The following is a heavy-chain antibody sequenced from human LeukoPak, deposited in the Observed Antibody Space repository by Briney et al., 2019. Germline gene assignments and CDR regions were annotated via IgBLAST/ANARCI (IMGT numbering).Heavy chain of an antibody. J-gene: IGHJ4*02. D-gene: IGHD3-16*02. CDR3: ARAHMYYDYIWGSYRRYYFDY. V-gene: IGHV4-34*01. CDR1: GGSFSGYY. CDR2: INHSGST. Sequence: SETLSLTCAVYGGSFSGYYWSWIRQPPGKGLEWLGEINHSGSTNYNPSLKSRVTLSVDTSKNQFSLKLSSVTAADTAVYYCARAHMYYDYIWGSYRRYYFDYWGQGTLVTVSS.